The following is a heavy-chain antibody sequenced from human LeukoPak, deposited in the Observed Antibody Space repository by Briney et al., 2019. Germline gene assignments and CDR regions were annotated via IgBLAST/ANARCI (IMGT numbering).Heavy chain of an antibody. CDR1: GGSISSSSYY. J-gene: IGHJ4*02. D-gene: IGHD3-3*01. V-gene: IGHV4-39*01. Sequence: PSETLSLTCTVSGGSISSSSYYWGWIRQPPGKGLEWIGSIYYSGSTYYNPSLKSRVTISVDTSKNQFSLKQSSVTAADTAVYYCASSPDTIFGVDYYFDYWGQGTLVTVSS. CDR2: IYYSGST. CDR3: ASSPDTIFGVDYYFDY.